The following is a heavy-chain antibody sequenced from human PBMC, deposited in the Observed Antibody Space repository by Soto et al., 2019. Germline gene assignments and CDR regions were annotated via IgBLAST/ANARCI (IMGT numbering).Heavy chain of an antibody. CDR1: GGSVSSGGDY. CDR3: ATESGSTYGYFDY. D-gene: IGHD5-18*01. Sequence: SETLSLTCTVSGGSVSSGGDYWSWIRQSPWKGLEWIGYISGSGSTGYNPSLKNRLTMSVDRSKNQFTLRLTSVTAADTAVYFCATESGSTYGYFDYWGQGTQVTVSS. V-gene: IGHV4-30-4*01. J-gene: IGHJ4*02. CDR2: ISGSGST.